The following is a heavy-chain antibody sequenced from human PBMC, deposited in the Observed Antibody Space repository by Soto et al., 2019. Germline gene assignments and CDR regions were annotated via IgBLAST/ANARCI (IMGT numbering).Heavy chain of an antibody. D-gene: IGHD3-22*01. CDR2: ISYDGSNK. CDR1: GFTFSSYA. V-gene: IGHV3-30-3*01. J-gene: IGHJ4*02. Sequence: GGSLRLSCAASGFTFSSYAMHWVRQAPGKGLEWVAVISYDGSNKYYADSVKGRFTISRDNSKNTLYLQMNSLRAEDTAVYYCARDRGLVVITTSDYWGQGT. CDR3: ARDRGLVVITTSDY.